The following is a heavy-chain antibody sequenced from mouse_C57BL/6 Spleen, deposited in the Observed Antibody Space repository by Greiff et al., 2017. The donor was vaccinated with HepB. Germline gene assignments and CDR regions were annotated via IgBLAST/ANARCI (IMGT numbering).Heavy chain of an antibody. CDR1: GFNIKDYY. V-gene: IGHV14-2*01. CDR2: IDPEDGET. Sequence: DVKLQESGAELVKPGASVKLSCTASGFNIKDYYMHWVKQRTEQGLEWIGRIDPEDGETKYAPKFQGKATITADTSSNTAYLQLSSLTSEDTAVYYCALYGNYPYWYFDVWGTGTTVTVSS. J-gene: IGHJ1*03. CDR3: ALYGNYPYWYFDV. D-gene: IGHD2-1*01.